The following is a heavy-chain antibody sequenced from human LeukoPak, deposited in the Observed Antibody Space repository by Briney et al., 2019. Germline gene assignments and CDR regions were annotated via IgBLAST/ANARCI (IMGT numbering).Heavy chain of an antibody. CDR1: GFTFDEYG. V-gene: IGHV3-20*01. D-gene: IGHD1-26*01. Sequence: AGGSLRLSCAASGFTFDEYGINWVRQAPGKGLEWVSGINWNGESTGYADSVRGRFTIFRDNARNSLYLQMNSLRADDTALYHCARRATLYYGMDVWGQGTTVTVSS. CDR2: INWNGEST. CDR3: ARRATLYYGMDV. J-gene: IGHJ6*02.